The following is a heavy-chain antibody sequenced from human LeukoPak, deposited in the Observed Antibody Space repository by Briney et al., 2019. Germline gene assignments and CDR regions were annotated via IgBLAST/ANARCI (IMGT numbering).Heavy chain of an antibody. CDR3: ASQVYYYDSRTLDY. D-gene: IGHD3-22*01. Sequence: GGSLRLSCAASGFTFSSYAMSWVRQAPGKGLEWVSAISGSGGSTYYADSVKGRFTISRDNSKNTLYLQTNSLRAEDTAVYYCASQVYYYDSRTLDYWGQGTLVTVSS. V-gene: IGHV3-23*01. J-gene: IGHJ4*02. CDR2: ISGSGGST. CDR1: GFTFSSYA.